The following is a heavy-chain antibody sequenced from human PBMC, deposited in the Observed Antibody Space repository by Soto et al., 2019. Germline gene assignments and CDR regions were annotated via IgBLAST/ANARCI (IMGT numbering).Heavy chain of an antibody. V-gene: IGHV1-69*02. J-gene: IGHJ4*02. Sequence: QVQLVQSGAEVKRPGSSVKVSCKASGDTFNFYSINWVRQAPGLGLEWMGRVNPIVSMSNYAQKFQGRVTLSADTSTSTAYMELSRLISEDAVMYYCASSYGSGYRAFDYWGQGAMVTVSS. CDR2: VNPIVSMS. CDR3: ASSYGSGYRAFDY. D-gene: IGHD3-10*01. CDR1: GDTFNFYS.